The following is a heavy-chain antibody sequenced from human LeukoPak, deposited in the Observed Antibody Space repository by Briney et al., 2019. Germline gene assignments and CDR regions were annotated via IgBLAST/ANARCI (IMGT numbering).Heavy chain of an antibody. V-gene: IGHV3-21*04. J-gene: IGHJ5*02. CDR3: AKDVGPGYCSSTSCYTSEDWFDP. CDR1: GFTFSSYS. Sequence: GGSLRLSCAASGFTFSSYSMNWVRQAPGKGLEWVSSISSSSSYIYYADSVKGRFTISRDNAKNSLYLQMNSLRAEDTAVYYCAKDVGPGYCSSTSCYTSEDWFDPWGQGTLVTVSS. CDR2: ISSSSSYI. D-gene: IGHD2-2*02.